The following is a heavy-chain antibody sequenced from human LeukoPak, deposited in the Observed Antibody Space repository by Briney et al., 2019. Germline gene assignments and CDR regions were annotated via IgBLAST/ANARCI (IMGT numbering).Heavy chain of an antibody. CDR2: IRSKAYGGTT. CDR3: TRDSRSRARGYFDY. D-gene: IGHD3-10*01. J-gene: IGHJ4*02. CDR1: GFTFGDYA. V-gene: IGHV3-49*04. Sequence: GGSLRLSCTASGFTFGDYAMSWVRQAPGKGLGWVGFIRSKAYGGTTEYAASVKGRFTISRDDSKSIAYLQMNSLKTEDTAVYYCTRDSRSRARGYFDYWGQGTPVTVSS.